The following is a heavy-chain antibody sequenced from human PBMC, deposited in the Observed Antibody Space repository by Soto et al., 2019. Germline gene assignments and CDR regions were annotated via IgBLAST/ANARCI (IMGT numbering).Heavy chain of an antibody. Sequence: PGGSLRLSCAASGFTFSSYSMNWVRQAPGKGLEWVSYISSSSSTIYYADSVKGRFTISRDNAKNSLYLQMNSLRAEDTAVYYCARDRYPRVGYCSGGSCYAYYYYMDVWGKGTTVTVSS. D-gene: IGHD2-15*01. CDR2: ISSSSSTI. J-gene: IGHJ6*03. CDR3: ARDRYPRVGYCSGGSCYAYYYYMDV. CDR1: GFTFSSYS. V-gene: IGHV3-48*01.